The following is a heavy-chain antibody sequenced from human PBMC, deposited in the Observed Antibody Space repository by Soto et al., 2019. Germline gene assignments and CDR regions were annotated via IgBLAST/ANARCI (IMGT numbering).Heavy chain of an antibody. CDR3: AIVIGSRRSFDY. Sequence: SETLSLTCSVSGGSISSGDYYWSWIRQPPGKGLEWIGYIYYSGSMYYNPSLKSRVTISVDTSKNQFSLRLSSVTAADTAVYFCAIVIGSRRSFDYWGLGNLVTVSS. D-gene: IGHD3-10*01. J-gene: IGHJ4*02. CDR2: IYYSGSM. CDR1: GGSISSGDYY. V-gene: IGHV4-30-4*01.